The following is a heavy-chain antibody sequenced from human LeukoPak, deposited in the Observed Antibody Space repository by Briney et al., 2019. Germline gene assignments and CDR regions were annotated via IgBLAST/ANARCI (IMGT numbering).Heavy chain of an antibody. D-gene: IGHD1-26*01. J-gene: IGHJ6*03. CDR2: INWNGGST. CDR3: ARAGGSSYYYYMDV. Sequence: GGSLRLSCAASGFTFDDYGMSWVRQAPGKGLEWVSGINWNGGSTGYADSVKGRFTISRDNAKNSLYLQMSSLSAEDTALYHCARAGGSSYYYYMDVWGKGTTVTISS. V-gene: IGHV3-20*01. CDR1: GFTFDDYG.